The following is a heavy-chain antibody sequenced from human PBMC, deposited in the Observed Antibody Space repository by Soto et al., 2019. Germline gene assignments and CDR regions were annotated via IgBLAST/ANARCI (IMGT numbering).Heavy chain of an antibody. CDR1: GYSINSGYY. CDR3: ARGKGRGSGSYNRDDAFDI. D-gene: IGHD1-26*01. J-gene: IGHJ3*02. V-gene: IGHV4-38-2*01. Sequence: SETLSLTCAVSGYSINSGYYWGWIRQPPGKGLEWIGSIYHSGSTYYNPSLKSRVTISVDTSKNQFSLKLSSVTAADTAVYYCARGKGRGSGSYNRDDAFDIWGQGTMVTVSS. CDR2: IYHSGST.